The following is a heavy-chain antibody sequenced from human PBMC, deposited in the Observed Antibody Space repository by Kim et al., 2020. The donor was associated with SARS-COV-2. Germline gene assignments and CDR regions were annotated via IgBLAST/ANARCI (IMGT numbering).Heavy chain of an antibody. CDR1: GGTFSSYA. CDR3: ARDRPEDGFDTAMAGDAFDI. J-gene: IGHJ3*02. V-gene: IGHV1-69*13. CDR2: IIPIFGTA. D-gene: IGHD5-18*01. Sequence: SVKVSCKASGGTFSSYAISWVRQAPGQGLEWMGGIIPIFGTANYAQKFQGRVTITADESTSTAYMELSSLRSEDTAVYYCARDRPEDGFDTAMAGDAFDIWGQGTMVTVSS.